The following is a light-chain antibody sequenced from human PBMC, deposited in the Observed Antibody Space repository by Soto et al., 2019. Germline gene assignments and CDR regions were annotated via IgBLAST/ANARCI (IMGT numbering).Light chain of an antibody. CDR2: AAS. CDR1: QGISSY. CDR3: QQLNSYPYT. Sequence: DSQLTQSPSFLSASVGDRVTITCRASQGISSYLAWYQQKPGKPPKLLIYAASTLQSGVPSRFSGSGSGTEFTLKISSLQPEDLATYYCQQLNSYPYTFGQGTKLEI. V-gene: IGKV1-9*01. J-gene: IGKJ2*01.